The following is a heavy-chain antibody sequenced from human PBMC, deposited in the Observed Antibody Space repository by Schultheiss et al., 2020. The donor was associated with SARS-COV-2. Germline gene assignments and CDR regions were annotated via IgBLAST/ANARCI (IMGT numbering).Heavy chain of an antibody. CDR3: AWSGSSSFRANGMDV. V-gene: IGHV2-70*01. J-gene: IGHJ6*02. D-gene: IGHD6-6*01. CDR1: GFSLSTSGMC. Sequence: SGPTLVKPTQTLTLTCTFSGFSLSTSGMCVSWIRQPPGKALEWLALIDWDYDKYYSTSLKTRLTISKDTSKNQVVLTMTNMDPVDTATYYCAWSGSSSFRANGMDVWGQGTTVTVSS. CDR2: IDWDYDK.